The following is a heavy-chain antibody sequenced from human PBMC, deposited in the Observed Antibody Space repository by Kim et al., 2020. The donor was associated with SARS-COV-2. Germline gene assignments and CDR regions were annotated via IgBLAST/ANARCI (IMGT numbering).Heavy chain of an antibody. D-gene: IGHD2-8*01. CDR1: GGSISSYY. V-gene: IGHV4-59*13. CDR3: AREGVNGVSGGMDV. Sequence: SETLSLTCTVSGGSISSYYWSWIRQPPGKGLEWIGYIYYSGSTNYNPSLKSRVTISVDTSKNQFSLKLSSVTVADTAVYYFAREGVNGVSGGMDVWGQGTTVTVSS. CDR2: IYYSGST. J-gene: IGHJ6*02.